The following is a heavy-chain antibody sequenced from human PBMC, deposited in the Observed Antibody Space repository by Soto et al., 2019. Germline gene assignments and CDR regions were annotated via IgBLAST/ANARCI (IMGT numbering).Heavy chain of an antibody. CDR3: MAAATK. V-gene: IGHV3-15*01. Sequence: EVQLVESGGGLVKPGGSLRLSCAAFGFSFTNAWLPWVRQAPGKGLEWVGRIKSISSGATTDYAAPVKGRFSISRDDSKNTVYLQMNSLKTDDTAVYYCMAAATKWGQGTLVTVSS. D-gene: IGHD1-26*01. CDR1: GFSFTNAW. J-gene: IGHJ4*02. CDR2: IKSISSGATT.